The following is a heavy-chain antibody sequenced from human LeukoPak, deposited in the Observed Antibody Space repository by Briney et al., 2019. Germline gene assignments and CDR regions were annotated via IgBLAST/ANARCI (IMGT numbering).Heavy chain of an antibody. CDR2: IFASGST. CDR3: ATYSSNQGAFDI. CDR1: GASINSDY. J-gene: IGHJ3*02. Sequence: PSETLSLTCTVSGASINSDYWTWVRQVAGKGLEWIGRIFASGSTNYNPSLKSRVTMSVDTSKNQFSLKLSSATAADTAVYYCATYSSNQGAFDIWGQGTMVTVSS. V-gene: IGHV4-4*07. D-gene: IGHD6-13*01.